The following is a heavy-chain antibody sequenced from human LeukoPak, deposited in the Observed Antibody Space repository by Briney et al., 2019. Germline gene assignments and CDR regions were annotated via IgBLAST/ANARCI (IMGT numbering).Heavy chain of an antibody. J-gene: IGHJ4*02. CDR3: ARAEQQLEIDY. Sequence: GGSLRLSCAASGFTFSDYYMSWIRQAPGKGLEWVSYISSSGSTIYYADSVKGRFTISRDSAKDSLYLQMNSLRAEDTAVYYCARAEQQLEIDYWGQGTLVTVSS. CDR2: ISSSGSTI. D-gene: IGHD6-13*01. V-gene: IGHV3-11*01. CDR1: GFTFSDYY.